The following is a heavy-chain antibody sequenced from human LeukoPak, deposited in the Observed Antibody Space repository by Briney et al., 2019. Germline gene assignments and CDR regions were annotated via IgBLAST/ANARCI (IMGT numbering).Heavy chain of an antibody. D-gene: IGHD1-1*01. CDR3: AKDFVRYNIQFDY. CDR1: GFIVSSNY. Sequence: GGSLRLSCAASGFIVSSNYMNWVRQAPGKGLEWVSSISGGGAGTYYADSVRGRFTISRDNSKNTLYLQMNSLRAEDTALYYCAKDFVRYNIQFDYWGQGALVTVSS. V-gene: IGHV3-23*01. J-gene: IGHJ4*02. CDR2: ISGGGAGT.